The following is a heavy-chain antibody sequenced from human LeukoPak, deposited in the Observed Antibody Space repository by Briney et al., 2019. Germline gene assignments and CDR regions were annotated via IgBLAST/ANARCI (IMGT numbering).Heavy chain of an antibody. V-gene: IGHV4-59*01. CDR3: ARVGPPVYGGIPRFDP. CDR1: GGSISSYY. D-gene: IGHD4-23*01. J-gene: IGHJ5*02. CDR2: IYYSGST. Sequence: SETLSLTCTVSGGSISSYYWSWIRQPPGKGLEWIGYIYYSGSTNYNPSPKSRVTISVDTSKNQFSLKLSSVTAADTAVYYCARVGPPVYGGIPRFDPWGQGTLVTVSS.